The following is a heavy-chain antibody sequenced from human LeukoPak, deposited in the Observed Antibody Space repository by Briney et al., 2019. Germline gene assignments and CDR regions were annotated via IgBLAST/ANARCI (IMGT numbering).Heavy chain of an antibody. J-gene: IGHJ4*02. CDR2: ISSSSSYI. CDR3: ARDLSSGVLKVSFDY. Sequence: KPGGSLRLSCAASGFTFSSYSMNWVRQAPGKGLEWVSSISSSSSYIYYADSVKGRFTISRDNAKNSLYLQMNSLRAEDTAVYYCARDLSSGVLKVSFDYWGQGTLVTVSS. CDR1: GFTFSSYS. D-gene: IGHD2-8*01. V-gene: IGHV3-21*01.